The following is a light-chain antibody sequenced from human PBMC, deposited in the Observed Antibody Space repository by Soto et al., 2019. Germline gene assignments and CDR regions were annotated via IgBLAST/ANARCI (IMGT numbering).Light chain of an antibody. CDR3: TSYAGSNNRGV. Sequence: QSVLTQPPSASGSPGQSVTISCTGTSSDVGGYNYISWYQHHPGKAPKVMIYEVSQRPSGVPDRFSGSKSGNTASLTVSGLQAEDEADYYCTSYAGSNNRGVFGSGTKVTVL. V-gene: IGLV2-8*01. CDR1: SSDVGGYNY. CDR2: EVS. J-gene: IGLJ1*01.